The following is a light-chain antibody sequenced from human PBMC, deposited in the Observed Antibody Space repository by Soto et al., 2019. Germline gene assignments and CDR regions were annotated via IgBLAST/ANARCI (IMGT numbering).Light chain of an antibody. CDR2: GAS. CDR1: QSVSSSY. V-gene: IGKV3-20*01. Sequence: EIVLTQSPGTLSLSPGERATLSCRASQSVSSSYLAWYQQEPGQAPRLLIYGASSRATGIPDRFSGSGSGTDFTLTISRLEPEDFAVYYCQQYGSSPPVYTFGQGTKLEIK. J-gene: IGKJ2*01. CDR3: QQYGSSPPVYT.